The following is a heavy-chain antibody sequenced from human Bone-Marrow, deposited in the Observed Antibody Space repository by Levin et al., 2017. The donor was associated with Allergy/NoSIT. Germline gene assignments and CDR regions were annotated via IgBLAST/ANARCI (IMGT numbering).Heavy chain of an antibody. CDR3: TTSYDYVWGTYYNY. J-gene: IGHJ4*02. CDR1: GFTFNSAW. Sequence: GESLKISCAASGFTFNSAWMSWVRQAPGKGLEWAGRIKSKTDGGTTDYAAPVKGRFTISRDDSKNMLYLQMNSLKMEDTAVYYCTTSYDYVWGTYYNYWGQGILVTVSS. CDR2: IKSKTDGGTT. V-gene: IGHV3-15*01. D-gene: IGHD3-16*01.